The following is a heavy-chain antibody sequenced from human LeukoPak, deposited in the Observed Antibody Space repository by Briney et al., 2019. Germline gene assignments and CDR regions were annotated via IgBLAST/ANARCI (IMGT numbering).Heavy chain of an antibody. CDR1: GGSISSYY. CDR3: ARPYSSGWPPDAFDI. Sequence: KSSETLSLTCTVSGGSISSYYWNWIRQPPGKGLEWIGYIYYSGSTNYNPSLKSRLTISVDTSKSQFSLKLSSVTAADTAVYYCARPYSSGWPPDAFDIWGQGTMVTVSS. J-gene: IGHJ3*02. V-gene: IGHV4-59*08. D-gene: IGHD6-19*01. CDR2: IYYSGST.